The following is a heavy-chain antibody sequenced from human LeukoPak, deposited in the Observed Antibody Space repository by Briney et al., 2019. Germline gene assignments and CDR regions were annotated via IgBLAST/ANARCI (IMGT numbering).Heavy chain of an antibody. J-gene: IGHJ4*02. CDR2: VSSSGTTM. CDR3: ARVSRVAYSSSWYLDY. V-gene: IGHV3-48*03. Sequence: TGGSLRLSCAASGFTFNTYEMSWVRQAPGKGLEWVSCVSSSGTTMYHADSVKGRFTISRDDAKNSLYLQMNSLRADDTAMYYCARVSRVAYSSSWYLDYWGQGTLVTVSS. D-gene: IGHD6-13*01. CDR1: GFTFNTYE.